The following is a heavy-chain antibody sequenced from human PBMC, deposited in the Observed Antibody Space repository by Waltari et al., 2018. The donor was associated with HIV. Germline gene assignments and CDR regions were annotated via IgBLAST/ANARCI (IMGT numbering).Heavy chain of an antibody. CDR1: GGTFSSDA. CDR3: ARDHRGNKLLYGMDV. CDR2: IIPAFGTA. V-gene: IGHV1-69*01. J-gene: IGHJ6*02. Sequence: QVQLVQSGAEEKKPGSSVRVSCKASGGTFSSDAVHWVRQAPRQGLEWMGGIIPAFGTANYAERFQGRVTITADEYTSTAYMDLSSLRSEDTAVYFCARDHRGNKLLYGMDVWGQGTTVTV.